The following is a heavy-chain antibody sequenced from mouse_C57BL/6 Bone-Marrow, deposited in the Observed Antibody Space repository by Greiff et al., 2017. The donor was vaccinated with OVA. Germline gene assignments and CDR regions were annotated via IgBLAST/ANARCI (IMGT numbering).Heavy chain of an antibody. J-gene: IGHJ1*03. CDR3: AREDIYYGSSYVAYWYFDV. D-gene: IGHD1-1*01. CDR1: GYTFTSYW. CDR2: INPSNGGT. V-gene: IGHV1-53*01. Sequence: VQLQQPGTELVKPGASVKLSCKASGYTFTSYWMHWVKQRPGQGLEWIGNINPSNGGTNYNEKFKSKATLTVDKSSSTASMQLRRLTSEDSAVDYCAREDIYYGSSYVAYWYFDVGGTGTTVTVTS.